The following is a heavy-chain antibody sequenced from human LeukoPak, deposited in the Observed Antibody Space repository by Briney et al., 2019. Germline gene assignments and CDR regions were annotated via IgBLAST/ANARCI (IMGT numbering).Heavy chain of an antibody. CDR1: GGSISSYY. CDR2: IYYSGST. V-gene: IGHV4-59*01. Sequence: SETLSLTCTVSGGSISSYYWSWIRQPPGKGLEGIGYIYYSGSTNYNPSLKSRVTISVDTSKTQFSLKLSSVAAADTAVYYCATPFTVSAHFDYWGQGTLVTDSS. J-gene: IGHJ4*02. CDR3: ATPFTVSAHFDY. D-gene: IGHD4-17*01.